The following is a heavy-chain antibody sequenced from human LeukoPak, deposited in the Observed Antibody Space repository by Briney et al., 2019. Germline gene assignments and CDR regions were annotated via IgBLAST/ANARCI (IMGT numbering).Heavy chain of an antibody. CDR3: AKDRSGTWSFDS. CDR1: GFDFSSHN. CDR2: VWYDGINN. V-gene: IGHV3-33*06. Sequence: PGSSLRLSCAASGFDFSSHNMHWGRQAPGKGLEWLAVVWYDGINNVLADSVKGRITLSRDNSNNTLSLQINNLRGEDTAVYFCAKDRSGTWSFDSWGQGTLVTVSS. D-gene: IGHD3-3*01. J-gene: IGHJ4*02.